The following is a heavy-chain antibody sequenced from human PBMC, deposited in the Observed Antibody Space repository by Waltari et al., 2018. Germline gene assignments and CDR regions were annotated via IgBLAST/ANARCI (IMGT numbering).Heavy chain of an antibody. CDR2: IYYSGST. D-gene: IGHD3-22*01. CDR1: GGSISSHY. Sequence: QVQLQESGPGLVKPSETLSLTCTVSGGSISSHYWSWIRQPPGKGLEWIGYIYYSGSTNYNPSLKSRVTISVDTSKNQFSLKLSSVTAADTAVYYCARVLADSSGYFNLDYWGQGTLVTVSS. CDR3: ARVLADSSGYFNLDY. V-gene: IGHV4-59*11. J-gene: IGHJ4*02.